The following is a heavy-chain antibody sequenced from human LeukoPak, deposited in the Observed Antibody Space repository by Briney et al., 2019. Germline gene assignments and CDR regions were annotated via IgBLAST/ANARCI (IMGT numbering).Heavy chain of an antibody. J-gene: IGHJ4*02. D-gene: IGHD3-3*01. CDR3: ARSTYYDFWGGYYFDY. CDR1: GGTFSSYA. CDR2: IIPIFGTA. Sequence: SVKVSCKASGGTFSSYAISWVRQAPGQGLEWMGRIIPIFGTANYAQKFQGRVTITTDESTSTAYMELSSLRSEDTAVYYCARSTYYDFWGGYYFDYWGQGTLVTVSS. V-gene: IGHV1-69*05.